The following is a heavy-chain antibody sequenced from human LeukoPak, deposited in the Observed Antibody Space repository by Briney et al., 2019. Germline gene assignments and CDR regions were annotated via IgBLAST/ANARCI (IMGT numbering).Heavy chain of an antibody. V-gene: IGHV4-34*01. D-gene: IGHD3-10*01. Sequence: SETLSLTCAVYGGSFSGYYWSWIRQPPGKGLEWIGEINHSGSTNYNPSLKSRVTISVDTSKNQFSLKLISVTAADTAVYYCARQQYASGSSYYHDYWGQGTLVTVSS. CDR3: ARQQYASGSSYYHDY. J-gene: IGHJ4*02. CDR2: INHSGST. CDR1: GGSFSGYY.